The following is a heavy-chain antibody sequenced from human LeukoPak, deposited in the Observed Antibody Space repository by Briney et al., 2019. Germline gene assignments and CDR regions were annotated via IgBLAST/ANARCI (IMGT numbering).Heavy chain of an antibody. CDR2: IHYSGTT. Sequence: SETLSLTCTISGGSMSGYYWSWIRQPPGKGLEWIGYIHYSGTTNYNPSLKSRVTISLDTSRNQFSLKLRSVTTADTAVYYCARRRVYSGSGEFDFWGQGTLVTVSS. CDR3: ARRRVYSGSGEFDF. CDR1: GGSMSGYY. V-gene: IGHV4-59*01. D-gene: IGHD5-12*01. J-gene: IGHJ4*02.